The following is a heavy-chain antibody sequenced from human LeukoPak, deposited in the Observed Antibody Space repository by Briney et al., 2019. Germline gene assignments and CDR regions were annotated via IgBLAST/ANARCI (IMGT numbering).Heavy chain of an antibody. V-gene: IGHV3-30*02. CDR2: IRYDSSNK. CDR3: GKGTVVVPAVADY. CDR1: GITFSTYG. D-gene: IGHD2-2*01. J-gene: IGHJ4*02. Sequence: GGSLRLSCAASGITFSTYGMHWVRQAPGKGLEWLAFIRYDSSNKYYADSVRGRFTISRDNSKNTLYLQMNSLRAEDTAVYYCGKGTVVVPAVADYWGQGTLVTVSS.